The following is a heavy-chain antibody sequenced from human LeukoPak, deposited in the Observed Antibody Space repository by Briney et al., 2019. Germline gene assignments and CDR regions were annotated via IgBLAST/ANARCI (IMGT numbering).Heavy chain of an antibody. CDR3: AREFSGSNYGFPFDY. D-gene: IGHD1-26*01. Sequence: GGSLRLSCVASGFTFSNYWMSWVRQAPGKGLEWVSYISSSSSTIYYADSVKGRFTISRDNAKNSLYLQMNSLRAEDTAVYYCAREFSGSNYGFPFDYWGQGTLVTVSS. J-gene: IGHJ4*02. V-gene: IGHV3-48*01. CDR1: GFTFSNYW. CDR2: ISSSSSTI.